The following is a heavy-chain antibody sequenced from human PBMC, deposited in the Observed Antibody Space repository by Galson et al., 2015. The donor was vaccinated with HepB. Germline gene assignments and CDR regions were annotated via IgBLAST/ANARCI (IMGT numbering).Heavy chain of an antibody. CDR3: ARPSHNYYDSSGAFDI. D-gene: IGHD3-22*01. J-gene: IGHJ3*02. CDR2: IIPILGIA. V-gene: IGHV1-69*04. CDR1: GGTFSSYA. Sequence: SVKVSCKASGGTFSSYAISWVRQAPGQGLEWMGRIIPILGIANYAQKFQGRVTITADKSTSTAYMELSSLRSEDTAVYYCARPSHNYYDSSGAFDIWGQGTTVTVSS.